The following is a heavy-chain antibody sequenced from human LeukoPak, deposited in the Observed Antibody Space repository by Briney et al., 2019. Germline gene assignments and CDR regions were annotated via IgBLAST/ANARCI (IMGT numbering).Heavy chain of an antibody. V-gene: IGHV3-30*04. Sequence: GGSLRLSCAASGFTFSSYAMHWVRQAPGKGLEWVAVISYDGSNKYYADSVKGRFTISRDNSKNTLYLQMNSLRAEDTAVYYCAREKNYYDSSPVGYWGQGTLVTVSS. CDR2: ISYDGSNK. CDR3: AREKNYYDSSPVGY. CDR1: GFTFSSYA. J-gene: IGHJ4*02. D-gene: IGHD3-22*01.